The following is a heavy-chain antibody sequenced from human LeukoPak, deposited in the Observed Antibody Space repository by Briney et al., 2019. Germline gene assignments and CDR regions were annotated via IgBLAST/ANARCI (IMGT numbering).Heavy chain of an antibody. D-gene: IGHD2-15*01. CDR3: VREIQKFTATPGDH. CDR1: GGSISSGDYC. Sequence: PSETLSLTCTVSGGSISSGDYCWSWIRQPPGKGLEWIGYIYYNGVTYYNPFLKSRVTISVDTPKNQFSLKVTSVTAADTAVYYCVREIQKFTATPGDHWGQGTLVTVSS. J-gene: IGHJ4*02. CDR2: IYYNGVT. V-gene: IGHV4-30-4*01.